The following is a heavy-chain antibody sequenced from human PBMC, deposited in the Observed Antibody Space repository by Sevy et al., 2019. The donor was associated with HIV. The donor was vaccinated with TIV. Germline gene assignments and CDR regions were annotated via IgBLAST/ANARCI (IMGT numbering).Heavy chain of an antibody. CDR1: GFSFGDYA. CDR3: GIWLRVGVGCGVVTYAFDI. CDR2: ISRNSAGI. D-gene: IGHD3-22*01. V-gene: IGHV3-9*01. J-gene: IGHJ3*02. Sequence: GGSLILSCAASGFSFGDYAMPWVRQAPGKGLEWVSGISRNSAGIGYADSVKGRFTISRDNAKNSLYLQMNSLRAEDTGLEYSGIWLRVGVGCGVVTYAFDIWGQGTMVTVSS.